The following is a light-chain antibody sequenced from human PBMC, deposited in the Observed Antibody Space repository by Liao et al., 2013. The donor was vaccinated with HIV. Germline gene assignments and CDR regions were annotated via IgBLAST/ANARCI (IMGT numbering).Light chain of an antibody. Sequence: SDELTQPSSVSVSPGQTATITCSGDELGDKYASWYQQKPGQSPVVVIYQDNRRPSGIPERFSGSNSGNTATLTISGTQAMDEADYYCQAWDRSTSYGFGTGTKVTVL. J-gene: IGLJ1*01. V-gene: IGLV3-1*01. CDR3: QAWDRSTSYG. CDR2: QDN. CDR1: ELGDKY.